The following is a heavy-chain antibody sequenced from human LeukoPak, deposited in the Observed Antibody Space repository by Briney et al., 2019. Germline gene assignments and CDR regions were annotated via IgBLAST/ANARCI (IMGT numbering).Heavy chain of an antibody. D-gene: IGHD3-22*01. CDR2: IDQDGSEQ. CDR1: GFTFSTYW. CDR3: ARYYDGAGQDDCFDY. J-gene: IGHJ4*02. V-gene: IGHV3-7*01. Sequence: GGSLRLSCAASGFTFSTYWMSWVRQAPGKGLEWVANIDQDGSEQYYVDSVKGRFTISRDNAKSSLYLQMSILRAEDTAVYYCARYYDGAGQDDCFDYWGQGTLVTVSS.